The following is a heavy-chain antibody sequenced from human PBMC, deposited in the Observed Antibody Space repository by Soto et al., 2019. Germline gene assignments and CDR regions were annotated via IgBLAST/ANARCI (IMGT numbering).Heavy chain of an antibody. D-gene: IGHD2-8*02. CDR2: FSLSGTT. CDR3: ARGMTPPGAPAWYYFDS. CDR1: GASITGSFF. J-gene: IGHJ4*02. V-gene: IGHV4-4*07. Sequence: SETLSLTCTVSGASITGSFFWSWIRQPAGKGLEWIGRFSLSGTTNHNPSLRSRVTMSADVSKNQFSLRLTSVTAADTALYYCARGMTPPGAPAWYYFDSWGQGTLVTVSS.